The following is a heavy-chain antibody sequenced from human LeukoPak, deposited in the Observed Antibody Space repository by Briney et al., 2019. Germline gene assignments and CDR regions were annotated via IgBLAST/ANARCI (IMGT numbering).Heavy chain of an antibody. CDR1: GGSISSGGYY. D-gene: IGHD3-22*01. V-gene: IGHV4-30-4*01. J-gene: IGHJ4*02. CDR2: IYYSGST. CDR3: ARESRLGFIGSSGYYIDY. Sequence: PSETLSLTCTASGGSISSGGYYWSWIRQPPGKGLEWIGYIYYSGSTYYNPSLKSRVTISVDTSKNQFSLKLSSVAAADTAVYYCARESRLGFIGSSGYYIDYWGQGTLVTVSS.